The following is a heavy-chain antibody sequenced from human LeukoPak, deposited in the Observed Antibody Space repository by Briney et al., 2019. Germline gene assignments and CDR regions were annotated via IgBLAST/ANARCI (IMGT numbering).Heavy chain of an antibody. CDR3: ANAQVFGTPHFEY. V-gene: IGHV3-23*01. Sequence: GGSLRLSCAASGFTFSSYAMSWVRQAPGKGLEWVSAISGSGGTTYYVDSVKGGGSTYYSDSVKGRFTISRDNSKNTLYLQMNSLRVEDTAVYYCANAQVFGTPHFEYWGQGTLVTVSS. J-gene: IGHJ4*02. CDR1: GFTFSSYA. D-gene: IGHD3-3*01. CDR2: ISGSGGTTYYVDSVKGGGST.